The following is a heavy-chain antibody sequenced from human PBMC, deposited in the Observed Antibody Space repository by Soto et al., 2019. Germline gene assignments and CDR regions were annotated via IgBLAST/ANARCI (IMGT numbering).Heavy chain of an antibody. V-gene: IGHV4-59*01. CDR1: GGSISSYY. D-gene: IGHD3-3*01. J-gene: IGHJ6*03. Sequence: QVQLQESGPGLVKPSETLSLTCTVSGGSISSYYWSWIRQPPGKGLEWIGYIYYSGSTNYNPSLKSRVTISVDTSKNQFSLKLSSVTAADTAVYYCARDGGKYDFYMDVWGKGTTVTVSS. CDR2: IYYSGST. CDR3: ARDGGKYDFYMDV.